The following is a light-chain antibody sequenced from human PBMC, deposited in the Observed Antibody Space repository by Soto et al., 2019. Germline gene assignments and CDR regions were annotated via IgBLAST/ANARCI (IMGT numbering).Light chain of an antibody. CDR1: NSDVGDYNS. V-gene: IGLV2-14*01. Sequence: QSVLTQPASVSGSPRQSIAISCTGTNSDVGDYNSVSWYQHHPGKAPKLMIFEVSNRPSGVSDRFSGSKSGNTASLTISGLQAEDEADYYCASGRSNKTWVFGGGTKVTVL. CDR3: ASGRSNKTWV. J-gene: IGLJ3*02. CDR2: EVS.